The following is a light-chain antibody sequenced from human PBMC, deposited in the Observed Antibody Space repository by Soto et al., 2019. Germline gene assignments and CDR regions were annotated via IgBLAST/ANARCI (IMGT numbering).Light chain of an antibody. Sequence: DIQMTQSPSSLPASVGDRVTITCRASQSITYWLAWYQQKPGRAPKPLIYDVFNLQSGVPSRFSGSGSGTEFTLTISRVQPDDSATYYCQQYHSFSFTFGQGTKLEIK. J-gene: IGKJ2*01. CDR2: DVF. V-gene: IGKV1-5*01. CDR3: QQYHSFSFT. CDR1: QSITYW.